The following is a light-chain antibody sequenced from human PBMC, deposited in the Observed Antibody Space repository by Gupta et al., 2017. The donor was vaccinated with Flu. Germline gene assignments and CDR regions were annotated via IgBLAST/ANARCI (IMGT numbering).Light chain of an antibody. V-gene: IGLV6-57*01. CDR1: TGSIRSNY. J-gene: IGLJ3*02. CDR2: EDN. Sequence: NYLLPQPQSVSESPGKPVTFPCTRSTGSIRSNYVQWYQRRPGSSPSTVIYEDNERPSGVPDRFSGSIDSSSNSASLTISGLKTEDEAEYYCQSFNSDILVFGGGTKLTVL. CDR3: QSFNSDILV.